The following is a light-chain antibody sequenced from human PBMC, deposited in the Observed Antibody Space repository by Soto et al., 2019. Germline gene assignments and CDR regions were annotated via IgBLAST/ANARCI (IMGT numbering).Light chain of an antibody. V-gene: IGKV1-5*01. CDR3: QQYHTYSRT. CDR1: QSINTW. J-gene: IGKJ1*01. CDR2: DAS. Sequence: DIQMTQSPSTLSASVGDRITITCRASQSINTWLAWYRQRPGEAPQLLLYDASTLPMGVPSRFSGSGSGTEFTLTITRLQPDDFATLYCQQYHTYSRTFGQGTKVELK.